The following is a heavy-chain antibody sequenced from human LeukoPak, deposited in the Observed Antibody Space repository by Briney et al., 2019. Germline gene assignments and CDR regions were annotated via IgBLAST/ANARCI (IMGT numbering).Heavy chain of an antibody. CDR2: MDQSGSEK. CDR3: XXXXXXXXXXASIFDY. Sequence: GGSLRLSCAASGFMFSNVRMSWVRQAPGKGLEWVATMDQSGSEKYYLDSVKGRFTISRDNAKNSLFLHMTNLRAEDTAVYYCXXXXXXXXXXASIFDYWGQGTLVSVSS. J-gene: IGHJ4*02. CDR1: GFMFSNVR. V-gene: IGHV3-7*01.